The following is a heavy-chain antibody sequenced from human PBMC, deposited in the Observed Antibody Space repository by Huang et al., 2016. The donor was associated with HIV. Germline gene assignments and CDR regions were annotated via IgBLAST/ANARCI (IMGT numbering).Heavy chain of an antibody. CDR2: ISETGSVI. D-gene: IGHD6-13*01. J-gene: IGHJ4*02. Sequence: EEQLVESGGGLVQPGGSLRLSCAASGFSFSSCNMNWVRRAPGKGLEWLSYISETGSVITYADSVKGRFTVSRDNAKNSLYLQMDSLRAEDTAVYYCARGYSSSWLYNWGQGTLVTVSS. CDR3: ARGYSSSWLYN. V-gene: IGHV3-48*01. CDR1: GFSFSSCN.